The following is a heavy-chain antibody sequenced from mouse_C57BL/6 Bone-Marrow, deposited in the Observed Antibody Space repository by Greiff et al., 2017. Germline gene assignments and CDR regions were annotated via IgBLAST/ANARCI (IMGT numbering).Heavy chain of an antibody. CDR2: IDPSDSYS. D-gene: IGHD1-1*01. CDR1: GYTFTSYW. CDR3: ARDWPYYYGSSYWYFDV. J-gene: IGHJ1*03. Sequence: QFQLQQPGAELVKPGASVKLSCKASGYTFTSYWMQWVKQRPGQGLAWIGEIDPSDSYSTYNQKFKGKATLTVDISSSTAYMQLSSLTSEDSAVYYCARDWPYYYGSSYWYFDVWGTGTTVTVSS. V-gene: IGHV1-50*01.